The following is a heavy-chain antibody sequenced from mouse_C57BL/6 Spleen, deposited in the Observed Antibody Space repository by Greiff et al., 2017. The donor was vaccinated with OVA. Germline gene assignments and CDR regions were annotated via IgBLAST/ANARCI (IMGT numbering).Heavy chain of an antibody. Sequence: QVQLQQSGAELVRPGTSVKVSCQASGSAFPPSLIPFFPPLPGPCLSLIGVINPGSGGTNYNEKFKGTATLTADKSSSTAYMHLSSLTSEDSAVYFCASLFDFDYWGPGTTLTVSS. D-gene: IGHD6-2*01. CDR1: GSAFPPSL. J-gene: IGHJ2*01. CDR2: INPGSGGT. CDR3: ASLFDFDY. V-gene: IGHV1-54*01.